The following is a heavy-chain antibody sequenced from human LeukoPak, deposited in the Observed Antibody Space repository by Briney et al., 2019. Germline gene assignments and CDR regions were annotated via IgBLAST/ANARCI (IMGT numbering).Heavy chain of an antibody. CDR1: GFTFSSFW. CDR2: IKRDGSDK. J-gene: IGHJ4*02. V-gene: IGHV3-7*01. Sequence: GGSRRLSCEASGFTFSSFWMSWVRQAPGKGLEWVASIKRDGSDKYYLDSVKGRFTISRDNAKNSLFLQMNSLRAEVTAVYYCTILTGYFDTFDYWGQGTLVTVSS. D-gene: IGHD3-9*01. CDR3: TILTGYFDTFDY.